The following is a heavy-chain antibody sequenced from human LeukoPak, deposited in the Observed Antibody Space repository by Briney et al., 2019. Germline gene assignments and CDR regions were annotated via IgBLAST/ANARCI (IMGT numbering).Heavy chain of an antibody. D-gene: IGHD6-19*01. J-gene: IGHJ4*02. CDR1: GFTFSSEW. V-gene: IGHV3-7*01. CDR3: ARSLNPYSSGWYDY. Sequence: GGSLRLSCAASGFTFSSEWMSWVRQAPGKGLEWVANIKQDGSEKYYVDSVKGRFTISRDNAKNSLYLKMNSLRAEDTAVYYCARSLNPYSSGWYDYWGQGTLVTVSS. CDR2: IKQDGSEK.